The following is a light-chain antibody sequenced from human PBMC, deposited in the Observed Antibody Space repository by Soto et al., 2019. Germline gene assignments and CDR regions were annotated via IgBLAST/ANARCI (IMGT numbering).Light chain of an antibody. V-gene: IGKV2-28*01. Sequence: DIVMTQSPLSLPVTPGEPASISCRSSQSLLHSNGYNYLDWYLQRPGQSPQLLIYLGSNRASGVPDRFSGSGSGTDFTLTISRLEPEDFAVYYCQQYGSSPTFGQGTKVDIK. J-gene: IGKJ1*01. CDR2: LGS. CDR3: QQYGSSPT. CDR1: QSLLHSNGYNY.